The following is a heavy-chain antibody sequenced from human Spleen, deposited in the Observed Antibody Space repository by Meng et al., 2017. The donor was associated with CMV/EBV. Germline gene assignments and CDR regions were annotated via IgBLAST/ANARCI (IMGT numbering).Heavy chain of an antibody. D-gene: IGHD3-16*02. CDR3: ARDRYYRYVDY. CDR1: GYSFTDFY. V-gene: IGHV1-2*02. Sequence: ASVKVSCKTSGYSFTDFYIHWVRQAPGQGFEWVGWINPYNGDTEYAQSFQGRVTMSGDASISTAYMEVKRLTHDDTAVYYCARDRYYRYVDYWGQGTLVTVSS. CDR2: INPYNGDT. J-gene: IGHJ4*02.